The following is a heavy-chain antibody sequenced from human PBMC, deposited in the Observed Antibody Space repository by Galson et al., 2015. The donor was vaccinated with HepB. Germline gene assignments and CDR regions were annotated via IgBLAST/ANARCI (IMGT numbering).Heavy chain of an antibody. CDR1: GLTFSDHY. V-gene: IGHV3-72*01. J-gene: IGHJ4*02. D-gene: IGHD1-26*01. Sequence: SLRLSCAASGLTFSDHYMDWVRQAPGKGLEWVGRTRNKANSYTTEYAASVKGRFTISRDDSKNSLYLQMNSLKTEDTAVYYCARGSWGGSYDYWGQGTLAAVSS. CDR2: TRNKANSYTT. CDR3: ARGSWGGSYDY.